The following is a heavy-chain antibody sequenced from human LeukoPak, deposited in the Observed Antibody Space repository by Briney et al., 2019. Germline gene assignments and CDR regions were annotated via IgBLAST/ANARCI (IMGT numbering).Heavy chain of an antibody. CDR3: ARRSLGTIDY. CDR1: GYSISSGYY. V-gene: IGHV4-38-2*01. Sequence: KPSETLSLTCAVSGYSISSGYYWGWIRQPPGKGLEWIGSIYHSGSTYYNPSLKSRVTISVDTSKNQFSLKLSSVTAADTAVYYCARRSLGTIDYWGQRTLVTVSS. CDR2: IYHSGST. J-gene: IGHJ4*02. D-gene: IGHD3/OR15-3a*01.